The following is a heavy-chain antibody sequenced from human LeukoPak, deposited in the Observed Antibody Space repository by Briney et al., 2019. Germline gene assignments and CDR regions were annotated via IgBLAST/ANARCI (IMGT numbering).Heavy chain of an antibody. CDR3: ARGSESGWREFDY. D-gene: IGHD6-19*01. V-gene: IGHV1-18*01. Sequence: ASVQVSCKASGFIFTSYGISWVRQAPGQGLEWMGWISASTGNRNYAQKFQGRVTMTTDTATSTAYMDLRSLRSDDTAVYYCARGSESGWREFDYWGQGTLVTVSS. CDR2: ISASTGNR. J-gene: IGHJ4*02. CDR1: GFIFTSYG.